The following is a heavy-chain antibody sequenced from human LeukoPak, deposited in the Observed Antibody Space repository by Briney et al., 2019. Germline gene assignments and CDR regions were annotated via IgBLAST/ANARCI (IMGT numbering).Heavy chain of an antibody. CDR3: ARGAPVVVVAAIPRWFDP. Sequence: SETLSLTCAVSGGSISSGGYSWSWIRQPPGKGLEWIGYIYRSGSTYYNPSLKSRVTISVDRSKNQFSLKLSSVTAADTAVYYCARGAPVVVVAAIPRWFDPWGQGTLVTVSS. CDR1: GGSISSGGYS. D-gene: IGHD2-15*01. CDR2: IYRSGST. V-gene: IGHV4-30-2*01. J-gene: IGHJ5*02.